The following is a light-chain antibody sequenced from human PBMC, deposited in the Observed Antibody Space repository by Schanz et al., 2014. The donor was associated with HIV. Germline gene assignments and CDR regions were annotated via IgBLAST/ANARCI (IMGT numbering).Light chain of an antibody. CDR3: NSYSHSNTYV. J-gene: IGLJ1*01. Sequence: QSALTQPASVSGSPGQSITISCTGTSSDVGADNSVSWYQQHPGRAPSLLVYDVTYRPSGVSNRFSGSKSGNTASLTISGLQPEDEADYYCNSYSHSNTYVFGSGTKLTVL. V-gene: IGLV2-14*03. CDR2: DVT. CDR1: SSDVGADNS.